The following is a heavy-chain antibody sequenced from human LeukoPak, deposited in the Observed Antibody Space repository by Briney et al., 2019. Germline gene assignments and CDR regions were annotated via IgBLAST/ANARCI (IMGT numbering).Heavy chain of an antibody. CDR1: GGSISSGGYY. CDR3: ARGGYDFWSGFDAFDI. Sequence: SQTLSLTCTVSGGSISSGGYYWSWIRQPPGKGLEWIGYIYHSGSTYYNPSLKSRVTISVARSKNQFSLKLSSVTAADTAVYYCARGGYDFWSGFDAFDIWGQGTMVTVSS. D-gene: IGHD3-3*01. J-gene: IGHJ3*02. CDR2: IYHSGST. V-gene: IGHV4-30-2*01.